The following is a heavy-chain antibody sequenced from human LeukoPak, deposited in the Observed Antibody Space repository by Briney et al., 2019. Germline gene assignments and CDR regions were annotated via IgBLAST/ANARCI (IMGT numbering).Heavy chain of an antibody. Sequence: PSETLSLTCTVSGGSISSYYWSWIRQPLGKGLEWIGYIYYSGSTQYNPSLKSRVTISLDTSKNQCSLKLNSVTAADTAVYFCARGRDWFDPWGQGTLLTVSS. CDR1: GGSISSYY. CDR2: IYYSGST. V-gene: IGHV4-59*01. J-gene: IGHJ5*02. D-gene: IGHD3-10*01. CDR3: ARGRDWFDP.